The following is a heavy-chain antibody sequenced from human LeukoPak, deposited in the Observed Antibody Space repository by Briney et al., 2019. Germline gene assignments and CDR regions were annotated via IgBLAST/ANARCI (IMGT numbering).Heavy chain of an antibody. CDR1: GFTFSSYS. J-gene: IGHJ6*03. Sequence: GSLRLSCAASGFTFSSYSMNWVRQPPGKGLEWIGEISHSGSTNYNPSLKSRVTISVDTSKNQFSLKLSSVTAADTAVYYCARLGGYSYGYQNYYYYYYMDVWGKGTTVTISS. V-gene: IGHV4-34*01. CDR2: ISHSGST. D-gene: IGHD5-18*01. CDR3: ARLGGYSYGYQNYYYYYYMDV.